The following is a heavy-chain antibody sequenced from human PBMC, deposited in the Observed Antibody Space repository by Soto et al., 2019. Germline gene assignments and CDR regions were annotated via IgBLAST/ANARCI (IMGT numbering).Heavy chain of an antibody. CDR3: EHKGGGDRILDY. CDR2: IYWDDDK. CDR1: GFSLSTRGVG. Sequence: QITLKESGPTLVKPTQTLTLTCTFSGFSLSTRGVGVGWIRQPPGKALEWLAIIYWDDDKRYSPSPKSRLTNTKHTSKNLVVLTMTNMDPVDPATYYCEHKGGGDRILDYWGQGTLVTVSS. J-gene: IGHJ4*02. V-gene: IGHV2-5*02. D-gene: IGHD3-16*01.